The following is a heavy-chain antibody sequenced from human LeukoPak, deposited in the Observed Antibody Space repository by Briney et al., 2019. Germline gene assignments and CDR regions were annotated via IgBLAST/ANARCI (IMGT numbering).Heavy chain of an antibody. CDR2: IYTSGST. V-gene: IGHV4-4*07. CDR3: ARDCSGGSCYTTGRYYYYGMDV. D-gene: IGHD2-15*01. J-gene: IGHJ6*02. CDR1: GGSISSYY. Sequence: SETLSLTCTVSGGSISSYYWSWIRRPAGKGLEWIGRIYTSGSTNYNPSLKSRVTMSVDTSKNQFSLKLSSVTAADTAVYYCARDCSGGSCYTTGRYYYYGMDVWGQGTTVTVSS.